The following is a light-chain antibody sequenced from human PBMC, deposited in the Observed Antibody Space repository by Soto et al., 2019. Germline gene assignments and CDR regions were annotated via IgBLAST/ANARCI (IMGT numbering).Light chain of an antibody. V-gene: IGKV3-15*01. CDR1: QSVSSN. CDR2: GVS. J-gene: IGKJ2*01. Sequence: ETVMTQSPATLSVSPGETATLSCRASQSVSSNLAWYQQKPGQAPRLLIYGVSTRASGIPARFSGSGSGTEFTLTISSLQSEDFAVYYCQQYYDWPPYTFGQGTKVDIK. CDR3: QQYYDWPPYT.